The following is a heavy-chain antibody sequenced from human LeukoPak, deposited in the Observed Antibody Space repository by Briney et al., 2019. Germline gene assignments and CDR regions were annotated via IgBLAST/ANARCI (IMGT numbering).Heavy chain of an antibody. CDR3: ARAIAVAGISPNWYFDL. V-gene: IGHV4-4*07. J-gene: IGHJ2*01. CDR2: IYTSGST. D-gene: IGHD6-19*01. CDR1: GGSISSYY. Sequence: SETLSLTCTVSGGSISSYYWSWIRQPAGKGLEWIGRIYTSGSTNYNPSLKSRVTMSVDTSKNQFSLKLSSVTAADTAVYYCARAIAVAGISPNWYFDLWGRGTLVTVSS.